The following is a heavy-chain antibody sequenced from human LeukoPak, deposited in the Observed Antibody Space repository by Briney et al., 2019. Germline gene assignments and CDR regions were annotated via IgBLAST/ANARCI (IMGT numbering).Heavy chain of an antibody. CDR3: ASARPGSYRFDP. CDR1: GFTFTGYY. Sequence: ASVKVSCKASGFTFTGYYMHWVRQAPGQGLEWMGIINPSGGSTSYAQKFQGRVTMTRDMSTSTVYMELSSLRSEDTAVYYCASARPGSYRFDPWGQGTLVTVSS. D-gene: IGHD1-14*01. V-gene: IGHV1-46*01. CDR2: INPSGGST. J-gene: IGHJ5*02.